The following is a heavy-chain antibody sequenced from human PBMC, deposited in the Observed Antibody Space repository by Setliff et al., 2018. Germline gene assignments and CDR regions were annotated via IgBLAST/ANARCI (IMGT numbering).Heavy chain of an antibody. V-gene: IGHV4-61*09. CDR3: AKVPITKVYFYMDV. CDR2: IQTSGTT. Sequence: SETLSLTCTVSGGSISSGNYYWSWIRQPAGKGLEWIGHIQTSGTTNYNPSLKSRVTISVDTSKNQFSLKLTSVTAADTAVYYCAKVPITKVYFYMDVWGKGTTVTVSS. CDR1: GGSISSGNYY. J-gene: IGHJ6*03. D-gene: IGHD3-10*01.